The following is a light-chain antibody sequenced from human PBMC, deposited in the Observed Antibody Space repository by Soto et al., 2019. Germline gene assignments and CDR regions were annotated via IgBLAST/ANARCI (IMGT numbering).Light chain of an antibody. CDR1: NSNVGRNG. CDR2: SNT. V-gene: IGLV1-44*01. J-gene: IGLJ1*01. CDR3: GTWDDSLNGLYV. Sequence: QSAVTQPPSASGTPGQRVTISCSGSNSNVGRNGVNWYQQLPGTAPKLLVYSNTQRPSGVPDRFSGPKSGTSASLAISGLQSEDEADYYCGTWDDSLNGLYVFGTGTKLTVL.